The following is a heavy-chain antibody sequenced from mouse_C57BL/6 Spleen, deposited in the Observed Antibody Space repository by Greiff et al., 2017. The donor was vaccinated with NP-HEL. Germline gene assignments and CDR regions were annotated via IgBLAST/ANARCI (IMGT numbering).Heavy chain of an antibody. Sequence: QVQLKESGAELVKPGASVKISCKASGYAFSSYWMNWVKQRPGKGLEWIGQIYPGDGDTNYNGKFKGKATLTADKSSSTAYMQLSSLTSEDSAVYFCARGITTVVAPNFDYWGQGTTLTVSS. CDR1: GYAFSSYW. V-gene: IGHV1-80*01. CDR3: ARGITTVVAPNFDY. CDR2: IYPGDGDT. J-gene: IGHJ2*01. D-gene: IGHD1-1*01.